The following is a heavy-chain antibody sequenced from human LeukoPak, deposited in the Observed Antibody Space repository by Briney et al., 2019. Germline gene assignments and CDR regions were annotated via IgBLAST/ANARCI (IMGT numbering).Heavy chain of an antibody. CDR1: GGSISSYY. D-gene: IGHD3-10*01. V-gene: IGHV4-59*12. CDR2: IYYSGST. Sequence: SETLSLTCTVFGGSISSYYWSWIRQPPGKGLEWIGYIYYSGSTNYNPSLKSRVTISVDTSKNQFSLKLSSVTAADTAVYYCAREGILLWFGELSSRIDYWGQGTLVTVSS. CDR3: AREGILLWFGELSSRIDY. J-gene: IGHJ4*02.